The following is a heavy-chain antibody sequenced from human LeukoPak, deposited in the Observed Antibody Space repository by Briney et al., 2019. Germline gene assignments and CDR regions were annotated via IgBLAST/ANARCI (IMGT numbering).Heavy chain of an antibody. CDR1: GYTFTDYY. V-gene: IGHV1-69-2*01. CDR3: APVRLFPQYSCSWNDAFDI. CDR2: VDPEDGET. D-gene: IGHD6-13*01. Sequence: ASVKDSCKVSGYTFTDYYMHWVQPAPGKGVEWMGLVDPEDGETIYVEKCQGRVTRSADTSTDTAYMELSSLRSEDTAVYYCAPVRLFPQYSCSWNDAFDIWGQGTMVTVSS. J-gene: IGHJ3*02.